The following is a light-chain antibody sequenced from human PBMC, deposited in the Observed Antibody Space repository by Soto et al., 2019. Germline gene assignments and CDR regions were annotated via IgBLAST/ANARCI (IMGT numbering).Light chain of an antibody. CDR3: CSGADSIAWV. CDR1: SSDVGKYDY. CDR2: EVS. J-gene: IGLJ3*02. Sequence: QSALTQPPSASGSPGQSVTISCTGTSSDVGKYDYVSWFQHHPGKAPKLIIYEVSKRPSGVPDRFSGSKSGSTASLTVSGLQTEDEADYYCCSGADSIAWVFGGGTKLTVL. V-gene: IGLV2-8*01.